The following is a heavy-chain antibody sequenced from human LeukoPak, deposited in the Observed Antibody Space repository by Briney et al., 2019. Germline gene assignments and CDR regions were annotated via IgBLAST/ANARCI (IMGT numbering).Heavy chain of an antibody. CDR2: ISGSGGST. Sequence: TGGSLRLSCAASGFTFSSYAMSWVRQAPGKGLEWVSAISGSGGSTYYADSVKGRFTISRDNSKNTLYLQMNSLRAEDTAVYYCAKGGYYDSSGYYGYFDYWGQGTLVTVSS. CDR3: AKGGYYDSSGYYGYFDY. J-gene: IGHJ4*02. V-gene: IGHV3-23*01. D-gene: IGHD3-22*01. CDR1: GFTFSSYA.